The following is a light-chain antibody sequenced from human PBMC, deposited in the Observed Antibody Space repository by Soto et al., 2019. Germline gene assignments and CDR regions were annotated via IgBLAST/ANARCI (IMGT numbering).Light chain of an antibody. CDR3: QQHNQWPIT. V-gene: IGKV3D-15*01. Sequence: EIVMTQSPATLSVSPGETASLSCRASQSAGNFLAWYQQKPGQAPRLLIYYISTRATGIPARVSGSGSGTEFTLTINSLQSEDSAVYYGQQHNQWPITFGQGTRLEI. CDR2: YIS. J-gene: IGKJ5*01. CDR1: QSAGNF.